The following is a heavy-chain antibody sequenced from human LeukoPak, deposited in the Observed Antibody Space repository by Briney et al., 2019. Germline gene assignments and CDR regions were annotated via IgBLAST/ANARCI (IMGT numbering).Heavy chain of an antibody. CDR3: AKGSTWNYWMDYFDD. V-gene: IGHV1-46*01. Sequence: ASVXXSCKASGYTFTSYYMHWVRQAPGQGLXWXGIINPSGGSTSYAQKFQGRVTMTRDTSTSTVYMELNSLRGEDTAVYFCAKGSTWNYWMDYFDDWGQGTLVTVSS. J-gene: IGHJ4*02. D-gene: IGHD1-7*01. CDR2: INPSGGST. CDR1: GYTFTSYY.